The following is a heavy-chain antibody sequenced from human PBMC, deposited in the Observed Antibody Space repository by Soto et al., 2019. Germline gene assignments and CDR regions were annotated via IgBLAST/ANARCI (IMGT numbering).Heavy chain of an antibody. V-gene: IGHV3-23*01. J-gene: IGHJ4*02. Sequence: GGSLRLSCAASGFTFSCYAMSWVRQAPGKGLEWVSAISGSGGSTYYADSVKGRFTISRDNSKNTLYLQMNSLRAEDTAVYYCAAGEPRPYYFDYWGQGTLVTVSS. CDR3: AAGEPRPYYFDY. D-gene: IGHD3-16*01. CDR1: GFTFSCYA. CDR2: ISGSGGST.